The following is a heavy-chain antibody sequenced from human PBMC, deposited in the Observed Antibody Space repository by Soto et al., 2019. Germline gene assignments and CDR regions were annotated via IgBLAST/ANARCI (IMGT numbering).Heavy chain of an antibody. V-gene: IGHV1-18*01. CDR3: ARARYGDY. CDR2: ISAHNGNT. Sequence: QVHLVQSGAEVKKPGASVKVSCKASGYTFTSYGITWVRQAPGQGLEWMGWISAHNGNTDYAQKLQGRVIVTRDTSTSTYYMEMSRMTSDTAAVYCCARARYGDYWGQGALVTVSS. D-gene: IGHD1-1*01. J-gene: IGHJ4*02. CDR1: GYTFTSYG.